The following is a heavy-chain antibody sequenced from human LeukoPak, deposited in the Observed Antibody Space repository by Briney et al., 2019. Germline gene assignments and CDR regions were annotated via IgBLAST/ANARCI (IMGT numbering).Heavy chain of an antibody. Sequence: GGSLRLSCAASGFTFSSYGMHWVRQAPGKGLEWVAFIRYDGSNKYYADSVKGRFTISRDNSRNTLYLQMNTLRAEDTAVYYCVKSHGAGSPQHFDFWGQGTPVTVSS. J-gene: IGHJ4*02. V-gene: IGHV3-30*02. CDR3: VKSHGAGSPQHFDF. CDR2: IRYDGSNK. CDR1: GFTFSSYG. D-gene: IGHD3-10*01.